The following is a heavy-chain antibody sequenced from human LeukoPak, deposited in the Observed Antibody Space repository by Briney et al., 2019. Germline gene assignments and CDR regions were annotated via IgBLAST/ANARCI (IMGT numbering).Heavy chain of an antibody. Sequence: GGSLRLSCAASGFTFSSYWMSWVRQAPGKGLEWVANIKQDESEKYYVDSVKGRFTISRDNAKNSLYLQMNSLRAEDTAVYYCARDRACSSTSCYGYYYYYGMDVWGQGTTVTVSS. CDR1: GFTFSSYW. J-gene: IGHJ6*02. CDR3: ARDRACSSTSCYGYYYYYGMDV. CDR2: IKQDESEK. V-gene: IGHV3-7*01. D-gene: IGHD2-2*01.